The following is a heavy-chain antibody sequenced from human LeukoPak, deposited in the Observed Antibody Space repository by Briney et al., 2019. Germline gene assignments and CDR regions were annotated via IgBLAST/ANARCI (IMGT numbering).Heavy chain of an antibody. Sequence: PSETLSLTCTVSGGSISSSSYYWGWIRQPPGKGLEWIGSIYYSGSTYYNPSLKSRVTMSVDTSKNQFSLKLSSVTAADTAVYYCARLSGLVLDPYYYYYYYMDVWGKGTTVTVSS. CDR1: GGSISSSSYY. CDR3: ARLSGLVLDPYYYYYYYMDV. D-gene: IGHD6-6*01. CDR2: IYYSGST. J-gene: IGHJ6*03. V-gene: IGHV4-39*01.